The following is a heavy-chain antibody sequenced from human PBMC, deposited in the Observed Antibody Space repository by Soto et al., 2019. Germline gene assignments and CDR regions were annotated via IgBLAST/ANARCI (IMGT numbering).Heavy chain of an antibody. J-gene: IGHJ5*02. Sequence: GASVKVSCKASGYTFTVCDINWVRQAPGQGLEWMGWMNPNSGNTGYAQKFQGRVTMTRNTSISTTYMDLSSLTSEDTAVYYCARGLRNPTAAGNWFDPWGQGTLVTVSS. CDR2: MNPNSGNT. CDR1: GYTFTVCD. CDR3: ARGLRNPTAAGNWFDP. V-gene: IGHV1-8*01. D-gene: IGHD6-13*01.